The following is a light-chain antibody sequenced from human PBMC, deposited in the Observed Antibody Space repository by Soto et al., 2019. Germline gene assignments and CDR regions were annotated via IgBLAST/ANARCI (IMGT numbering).Light chain of an antibody. CDR3: QQYNNWPPIT. J-gene: IGKJ5*01. CDR1: QAISSN. V-gene: IGKV3-15*01. Sequence: EIVMTQSPATLSVSRGERATLSCRANQAISSNLAWYQQKPGQAPRLLIYGASTRATDIPDRFSGSGSGTEFTLTISSLQSEDFAVYYCQQYNNWPPITFGQGTRLEIK. CDR2: GAS.